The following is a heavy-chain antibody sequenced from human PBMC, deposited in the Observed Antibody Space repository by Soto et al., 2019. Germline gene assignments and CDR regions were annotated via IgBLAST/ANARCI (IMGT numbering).Heavy chain of an antibody. CDR2: ISYDGSNK. Sequence: QAGGSLRLSCAASGFTFSSYAMHWVRQAPGKGLEWVAVISYDGSNKYYADSVKGRFTISRDNSKNTLYLQMNSLRAEDTAVYYCARDPPDSSGYFFYYYGMDVWGQGTTVTVSS. CDR1: GFTFSSYA. D-gene: IGHD3-22*01. V-gene: IGHV3-30-3*01. J-gene: IGHJ6*02. CDR3: ARDPPDSSGYFFYYYGMDV.